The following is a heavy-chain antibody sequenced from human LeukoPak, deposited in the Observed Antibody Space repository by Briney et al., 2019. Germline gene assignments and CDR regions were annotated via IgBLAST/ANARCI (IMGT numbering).Heavy chain of an antibody. CDR3: AGGSPTSLDY. Sequence: GGSLGLSVEAPDLTFITSGLNWVRQAQGKGLVWVSRITSDGRSTSHADSVRGRFTISRDNAKNTLFLQMNSLRAEDTAVYYCAGGSPTSLDYWGQGALVTVSS. D-gene: IGHD4-11*01. CDR2: ITSDGRST. V-gene: IGHV3-74*01. CDR1: DLTFITSG. J-gene: IGHJ4*02.